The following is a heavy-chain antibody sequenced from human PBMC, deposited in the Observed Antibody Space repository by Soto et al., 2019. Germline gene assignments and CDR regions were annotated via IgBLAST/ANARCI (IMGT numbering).Heavy chain of an antibody. V-gene: IGHV1-69*02. D-gene: IGHD5-18*01. Sequence: QVQLVQSGAEVKKPGSSVKVSCKASGGTFRSYIINWVRQAPGQGLEWMGRIIPVLNIPNYAQKFQGRVTHSADKSTKTDYMHPRSLASDHTAVYFCAVYRADLLPAHSGLAFWGQGTLVTVSS. CDR2: IIPVLNIP. CDR3: AVYRADLLPAHSGLAF. J-gene: IGHJ4*02. CDR1: GGTFRSYI.